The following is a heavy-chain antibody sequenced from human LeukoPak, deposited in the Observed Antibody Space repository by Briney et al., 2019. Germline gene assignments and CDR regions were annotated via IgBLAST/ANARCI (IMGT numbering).Heavy chain of an antibody. CDR3: AKVEIAVAGLDY. Sequence: GGSQRLSCAASGFTFSSYGMHWVRQAPGKGLEWVAFIRYDGSNKYYADSVKGRFTISRDNSKNTLYLQMNSLRAEDTAVYYCAKVEIAVAGLDYWGQGTLVTVSS. CDR1: GFTFSSYG. J-gene: IGHJ4*02. CDR2: IRYDGSNK. D-gene: IGHD6-19*01. V-gene: IGHV3-30*02.